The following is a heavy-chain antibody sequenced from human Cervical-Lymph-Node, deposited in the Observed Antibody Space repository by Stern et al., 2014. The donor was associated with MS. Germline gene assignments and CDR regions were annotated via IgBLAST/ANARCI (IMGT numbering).Heavy chain of an antibody. V-gene: IGHV1-69*06. J-gene: IGHJ6*02. CDR3: AREVGSLAMDV. D-gene: IGHD1-1*01. CDR2: ITPVFGTA. Sequence: QMQLVQSGAEVKKPGSSVKVSCKASGGDFTTYAISWVRQAPGQGLEWMGGITPVFGTANYAQKFQGRVTITADTSTSTAYMELRSLRFEDTAVYYCAREVGSLAMDVWGQGTTVTVSS. CDR1: GGDFTTYA.